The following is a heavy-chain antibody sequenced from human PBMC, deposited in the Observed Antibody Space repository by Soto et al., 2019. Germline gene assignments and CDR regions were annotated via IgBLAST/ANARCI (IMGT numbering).Heavy chain of an antibody. CDR3: ARGLTMVRGVILDAFDI. Sequence: ASVKVSCKASGYTSTSYAMHWVRQAPGQRLEWMGWINAGNGNTKYSQNFQGRVTITRDTSASTAYMELSSLRSEDTAVYYCARGLTMVRGVILDAFDIWGQGTMVTVSS. V-gene: IGHV1-3*01. CDR1: GYTSTSYA. D-gene: IGHD3-10*01. CDR2: INAGNGNT. J-gene: IGHJ3*02.